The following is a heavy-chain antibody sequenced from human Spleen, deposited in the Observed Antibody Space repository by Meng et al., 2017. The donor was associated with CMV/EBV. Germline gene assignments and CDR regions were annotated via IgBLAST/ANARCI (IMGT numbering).Heavy chain of an antibody. Sequence: QVPVQESVPGLVKPSQTLSLTCTVSGGSMSSGDYFWNWIRQPPGKGLEWIGYIYYSGNTYYNPSLKSRVTISIDTSKNQFSLKLSSVTAADTAVYYCARAEYYNWFDPWGQGTLVTVSS. CDR2: IYYSGNT. CDR3: ARAEYYNWFDP. CDR1: GGSMSSGDYF. J-gene: IGHJ5*02. D-gene: IGHD1-14*01. V-gene: IGHV4-30-4*01.